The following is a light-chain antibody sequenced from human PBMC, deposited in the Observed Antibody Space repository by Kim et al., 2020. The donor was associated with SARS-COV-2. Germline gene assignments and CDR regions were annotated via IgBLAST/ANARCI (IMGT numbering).Light chain of an antibody. CDR3: QQYNNWPPKT. Sequence: EIVMTQSPATLSVSPGERATLSCRASQSVSSNLAWYQQKPGQAPRLLIYGASTRATGIPARFSGSGSGTEFTLTISSLPSEDFAVYYWQQYNNWPPKTFGQGTKLEI. CDR1: QSVSSN. J-gene: IGKJ2*01. CDR2: GAS. V-gene: IGKV3-15*01.